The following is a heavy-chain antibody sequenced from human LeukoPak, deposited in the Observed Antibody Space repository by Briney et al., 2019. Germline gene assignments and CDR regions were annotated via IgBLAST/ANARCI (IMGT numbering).Heavy chain of an antibody. CDR2: IYHSGST. D-gene: IGHD2-15*01. Sequence: SETLSLTCTVSGGSISSGGYYWSWIRQPPGKGLEWIGYIYHSGSTYYNPSLKSRVTISVDRSKNQFSLKLSSVTAADTAVYYCAKGSSGVFDYWGQGALVTVSS. CDR1: GGSISSGGYY. J-gene: IGHJ4*02. V-gene: IGHV4-30-2*01. CDR3: AKGSSGVFDY.